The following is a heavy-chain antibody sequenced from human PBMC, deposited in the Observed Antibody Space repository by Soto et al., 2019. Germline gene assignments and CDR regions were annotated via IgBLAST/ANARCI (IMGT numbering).Heavy chain of an antibody. CDR3: ARDGDYVWGSYRHFDY. CDR2: ISSSSSTI. V-gene: IGHV3-48*02. J-gene: IGHJ4*02. Sequence: PGGSLRLSCAASGFTFSSYSMNWVRQAPGKGLEWVSYISSSSSTIYYADSVKGRFTISRDNAKNSLYLQMNSLRDEDTAVYYCARDGDYVWGSYRHFDYWGQGTLVTVSS. D-gene: IGHD3-16*02. CDR1: GFTFSSYS.